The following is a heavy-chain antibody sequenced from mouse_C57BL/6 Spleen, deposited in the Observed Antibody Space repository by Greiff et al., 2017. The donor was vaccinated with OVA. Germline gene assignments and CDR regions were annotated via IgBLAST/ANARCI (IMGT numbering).Heavy chain of an antibody. D-gene: IGHD2-1*01. Sequence: VQLQESGPGLVAPSQSLSITCTVSGFSLTSYGVHWVRQPPGQGLEWLVVIWSDGSTTYNSALKSRLSISKDNSKSQVFVKMNSLQTDDTAMYYCARQTPYGNYWYFDVWGTGTTVTVSS. J-gene: IGHJ1*03. CDR2: IWSDGST. V-gene: IGHV2-6-1*01. CDR3: ARQTPYGNYWYFDV. CDR1: GFSLTSYG.